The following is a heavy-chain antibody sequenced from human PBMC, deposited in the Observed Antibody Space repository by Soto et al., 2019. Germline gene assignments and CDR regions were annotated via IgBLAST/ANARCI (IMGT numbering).Heavy chain of an antibody. D-gene: IGHD3-22*01. J-gene: IGHJ5*02. CDR1: GGSVSSGSYY. CDR3: ARSYYDSSGYYPRWFDP. CDR2: IYYSGST. Sequence: SETLSLTCTVSGGSVSSGSYYWSWIRQPPGKGLEWIGYIYYSGSTNYNPSLKSRVTISVDTSKNQFSLKLSSVTAADTAVYYCARSYYDSSGYYPRWFDPWGQGTLVTVS. V-gene: IGHV4-61*01.